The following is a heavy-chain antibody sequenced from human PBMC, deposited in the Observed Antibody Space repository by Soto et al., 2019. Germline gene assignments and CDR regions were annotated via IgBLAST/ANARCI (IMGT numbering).Heavy chain of an antibody. CDR2: ISAYNGNT. Sequence: GASVKVSCKASGYTFTSYGISWVRQAPGQGLEWMGWISAYNGNTNCAQKLQGRVTMTTDTSTSTAYMELRSLRSDDTAVYYCARGGGYCSGGSCYSGRGPAFDIWGQGTMVTVSS. J-gene: IGHJ3*02. CDR3: ARGGGYCSGGSCYSGRGPAFDI. D-gene: IGHD2-15*01. CDR1: GYTFTSYG. V-gene: IGHV1-18*01.